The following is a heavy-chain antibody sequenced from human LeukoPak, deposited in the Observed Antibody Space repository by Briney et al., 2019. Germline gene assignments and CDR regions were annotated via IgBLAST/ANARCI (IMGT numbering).Heavy chain of an antibody. CDR1: GYTFTSYA. V-gene: IGHV1-3*01. J-gene: IGHJ4*02. CDR3: AREDYGSGSYYY. Sequence: ASVKVSCKASGYTFTSYAMHWVRQAPGQRLEWMGWINAGNGNTKYSQKFQGRVTITRDTSASTAYMELSSLRSEDTAAYYCAREDYGSGSYYYWGQGTLVTVSS. CDR2: INAGNGNT. D-gene: IGHD3-10*01.